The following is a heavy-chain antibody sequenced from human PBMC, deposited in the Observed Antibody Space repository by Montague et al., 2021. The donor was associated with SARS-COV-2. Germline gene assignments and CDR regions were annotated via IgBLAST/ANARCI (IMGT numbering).Heavy chain of an antibody. D-gene: IGHD3-16*01. Sequence: SETLSLTYEVDSGPLSAYYRSWVRQPPGKGLEWIGEIHPYGHTSYNPSLMSRVTLSLGTSSNPFSLKPTSVTAADTAVYYCARGLDHNKGGDYWGQGILVIVSS. CDR3: ARGLDHNKGGDY. CDR1: SGPLSAYY. CDR2: IHPYGHT. V-gene: IGHV4-34*01. J-gene: IGHJ4*02.